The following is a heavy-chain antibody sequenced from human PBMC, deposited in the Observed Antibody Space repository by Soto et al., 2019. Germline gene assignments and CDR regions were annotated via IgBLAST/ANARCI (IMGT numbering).Heavy chain of an antibody. D-gene: IGHD6-19*01. V-gene: IGHV3-21*01. Sequence: GSLRLSCAASGFTFSSYSMNWVRQAPGKGLEWVSSISSSSSYIYYADSVKGRFTISRDNAKNSLYLQMNSLRAEDTAVYYCARSIAVAGTDFDYWGQGTLVTVS. CDR1: GFTFSSYS. J-gene: IGHJ4*02. CDR2: ISSSSSYI. CDR3: ARSIAVAGTDFDY.